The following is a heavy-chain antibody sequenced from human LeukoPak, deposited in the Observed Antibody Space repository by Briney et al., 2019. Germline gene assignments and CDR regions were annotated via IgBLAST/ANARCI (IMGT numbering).Heavy chain of an antibody. J-gene: IGHJ5*02. V-gene: IGHV4-59*11. CDR3: ATYLTYYSDMGWFGP. CDR1: GGSINSHY. Sequence: SETLSLTCTVSGGSINSHYWSWIRQPPGKGLEWISHIHHSGSTNYNPSLKSRLTISLDTSTKQFSLKLSSVTAADTAVYYCATYLTYYSDMGWFGPWGQGTLVTVSS. D-gene: IGHD3-22*01. CDR2: IHHSGST.